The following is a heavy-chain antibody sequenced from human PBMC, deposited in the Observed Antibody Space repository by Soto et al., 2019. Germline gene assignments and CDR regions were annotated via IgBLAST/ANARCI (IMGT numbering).Heavy chain of an antibody. Sequence: SETLSLTCTVSGGSISSYYWSWIRQPPGKGLEWIGYIYYSGSTNYNPSLKSRVTISVDTSKNQFSLKLSSVTAADTAVYYCARSREGSSSLDYDYVWGSYRLYYFDYWGQGTLVTVSS. D-gene: IGHD3-16*02. J-gene: IGHJ4*02. CDR2: IYYSGST. CDR3: ARSREGSSSLDYDYVWGSYRLYYFDY. V-gene: IGHV4-59*01. CDR1: GGSISSYY.